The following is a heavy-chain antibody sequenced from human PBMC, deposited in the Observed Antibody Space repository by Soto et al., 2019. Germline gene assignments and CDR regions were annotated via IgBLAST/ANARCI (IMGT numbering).Heavy chain of an antibody. Sequence: SAPLSLTCAVYCGSFSCYSWSWIRQPPGKGQEWMGAINHSGSTNYNPSLKSQATKTGDPAKYTFSRKLSSEAAADRAVYYWGGGGRGSSPAAINFYYYGMDVWGQGTTVT. D-gene: IGHD2-2*02. CDR2: INHSGST. V-gene: IGHV4-34*01. CDR3: GGGGRGSSPAAINFYYYGMDV. CDR1: CGSFSCYS. J-gene: IGHJ6*02.